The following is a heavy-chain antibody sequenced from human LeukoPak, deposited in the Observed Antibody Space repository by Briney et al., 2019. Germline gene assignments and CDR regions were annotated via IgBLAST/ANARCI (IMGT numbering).Heavy chain of an antibody. D-gene: IGHD6-19*01. Sequence: GGSLRLSCVASTFTFSSYGMHWVRQAPGKGLEWVAFIQYDGSKRYYADSVKGRFTISRDNSKNTLYLQMNNLRPEDTALYYCANTMYSSAWPPFDYWGRGTLVTVSS. CDR3: ANTMYSSAWPPFDY. CDR1: TFTFSSYG. J-gene: IGHJ4*02. V-gene: IGHV3-30*02. CDR2: IQYDGSKR.